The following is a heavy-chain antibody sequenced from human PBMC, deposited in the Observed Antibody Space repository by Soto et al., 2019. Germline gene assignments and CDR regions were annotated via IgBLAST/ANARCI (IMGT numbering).Heavy chain of an antibody. CDR1: GGTFSSYA. V-gene: IGHV1-69*06. CDR2: IIPIFGTA. Sequence: QVQLVQSGAEVKKPGSSVKVSCKASGGTFSSYAISWVRQAPGQGLEWMGGIIPIFGTANYAQKFQGRVTITADKSTSTAYMELSSLRSEDTAVYYCARVPYYYGSGSYYPLAYWGQGTLVTVSS. CDR3: ARVPYYYGSGSYYPLAY. J-gene: IGHJ4*02. D-gene: IGHD3-10*01.